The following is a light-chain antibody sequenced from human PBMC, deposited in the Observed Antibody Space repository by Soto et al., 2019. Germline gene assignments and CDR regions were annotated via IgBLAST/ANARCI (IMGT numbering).Light chain of an antibody. V-gene: IGKV1-5*01. CDR3: QQYNTHPVYT. Sequence: DIQMTQSPSTLSASVGDRVTITCRASQSISSWLAWYQQKPGKAPKLLIYDASSLESGVPSRFSGSGSGTEFTLTISSLQPDDFATYYCQQYNTHPVYTFGQGTKLEIK. CDR1: QSISSW. CDR2: DAS. J-gene: IGKJ2*01.